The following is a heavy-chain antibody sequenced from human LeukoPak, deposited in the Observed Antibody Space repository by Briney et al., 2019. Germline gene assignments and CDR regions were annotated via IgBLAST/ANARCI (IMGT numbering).Heavy chain of an antibody. CDR2: ISSSSSYI. D-gene: IGHD2-8*01. V-gene: IGHV3-21*01. CDR1: GFTFSSYS. J-gene: IGHJ5*02. CDR3: AKDSKGGMLDP. Sequence: GGSLRLSCAASGFTFSSYSMNWVRQAPGKGLEWVSSISSSSSYIYYADSVKGRFTISRDNAKNSLYLQMNSLRAEDTAVYYCAKDSKGGMLDPWGQGTLVTVSS.